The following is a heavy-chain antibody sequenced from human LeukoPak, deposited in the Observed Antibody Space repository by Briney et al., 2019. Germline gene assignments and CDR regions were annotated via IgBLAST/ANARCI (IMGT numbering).Heavy chain of an antibody. J-gene: IGHJ4*02. V-gene: IGHV3-11*05. D-gene: IGHD3-22*01. CDR3: ARAAGGYYDSSGYFSN. CDR1: GFTFRDYY. CDR2: ISSGSTYT. Sequence: GGSLRLSCAASGFTFRDYYLSWIRQAPGKGLEWVSKISSGSTYTDYAESVKGRFTISRDNAKNSLYLQMSSLRAEDTAVYYCARAAGGYYDSSGYFSNWGQGTLVTVSP.